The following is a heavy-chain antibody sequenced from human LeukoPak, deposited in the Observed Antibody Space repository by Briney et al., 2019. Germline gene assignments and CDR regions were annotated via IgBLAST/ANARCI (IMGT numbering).Heavy chain of an antibody. Sequence: PGGSLRLSCAASGFTFSSYAMHWVRQAPGKGLEYVSAISSNGGSTYYANSVKGRFTIPRDNSKNTLYLQMGSLRAEDMAVYYCARAGIAAAGDAFDIWGQGTMVTVSS. CDR3: ARAGIAAAGDAFDI. V-gene: IGHV3-64*01. CDR2: ISSNGGST. J-gene: IGHJ3*02. D-gene: IGHD6-13*01. CDR1: GFTFSSYA.